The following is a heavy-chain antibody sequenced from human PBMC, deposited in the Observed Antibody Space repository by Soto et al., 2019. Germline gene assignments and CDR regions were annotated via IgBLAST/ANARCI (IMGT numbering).Heavy chain of an antibody. D-gene: IGHD2-15*01. CDR2: INAGNGNT. V-gene: IGHV1-3*01. Sequence: ASVKVSCKASGYTFSSSSISWVRQAPGQGLEWMGWINAGNGNTKYSQKFQGRVTITRDTSASTAYMELSSLRSEDTAVYYCARGPGGPDGPGDYWGQGTLVTVSS. J-gene: IGHJ4*02. CDR3: ARGPGGPDGPGDY. CDR1: GYTFSSSS.